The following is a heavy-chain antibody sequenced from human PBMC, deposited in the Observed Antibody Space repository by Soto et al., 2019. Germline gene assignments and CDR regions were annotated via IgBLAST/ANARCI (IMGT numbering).Heavy chain of an antibody. D-gene: IGHD2-15*01. Sequence: SETLSLTCTVSGGSVSSGIYYWSWIRQPPGNGLEWIGYIYYSGSTNYNPSLKSRVTISVDTSKNQFSLKLSSVTAADTAVYYCARGYCRGGSCYHYYYGMDVWGQGTT. V-gene: IGHV4-61*01. J-gene: IGHJ6*02. CDR3: ARGYCRGGSCYHYYYGMDV. CDR2: IYYSGST. CDR1: GGSVSSGIYY.